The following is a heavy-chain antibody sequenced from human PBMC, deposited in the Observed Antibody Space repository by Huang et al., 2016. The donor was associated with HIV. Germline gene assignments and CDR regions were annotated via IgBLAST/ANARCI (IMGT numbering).Heavy chain of an antibody. CDR1: GFTFSSYW. Sequence: EVQLVESGGGLVQPGGSLRLSCVASGFTFSSYWMSWVRQAPGKGLEWVANRKKDVSEKYYVASVKGPFTISRDNAKNSLYLQMNSLRAEDTAVYYCARGGTYSGWWQDYWGQGTLVTVSS. CDR2: RKKDVSEK. J-gene: IGHJ4*02. D-gene: IGHD6-19*01. V-gene: IGHV3-7*01. CDR3: ARGGTYSGWWQDY.